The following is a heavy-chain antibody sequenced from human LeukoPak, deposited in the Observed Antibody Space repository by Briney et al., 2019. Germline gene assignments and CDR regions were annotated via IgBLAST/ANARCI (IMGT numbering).Heavy chain of an antibody. Sequence: GGSLRLSCAAFGFTFSSYAMNWVRQAPGKGLEWVSAISGSGGGTYYADSVKGRFTISRDNSRNTLYLQMNSLRAEDTAVFYCARGTRGYSGYDPRYFDYWGQGTLVTVSS. J-gene: IGHJ4*02. D-gene: IGHD5-12*01. V-gene: IGHV3-23*01. CDR2: ISGSGGGT. CDR3: ARGTRGYSGYDPRYFDY. CDR1: GFTFSSYA.